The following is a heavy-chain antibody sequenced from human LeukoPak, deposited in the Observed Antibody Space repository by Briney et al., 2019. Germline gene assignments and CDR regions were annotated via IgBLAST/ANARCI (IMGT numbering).Heavy chain of an antibody. CDR3: ARLGFGEYYFYYYMDV. Sequence: GGSLRLSCEASGFSFADHYMSWIRQAPGKGLEWVSYMSYSGSIIYYADSVKGRFTISRDNTKTFLYLQMNSLRDEDPAVYYCARLGFGEYYFYYYMDVWGKGTAVTVSS. CDR2: MSYSGSII. J-gene: IGHJ6*03. CDR1: GFSFADHY. D-gene: IGHD3-10*01. V-gene: IGHV3-11*01.